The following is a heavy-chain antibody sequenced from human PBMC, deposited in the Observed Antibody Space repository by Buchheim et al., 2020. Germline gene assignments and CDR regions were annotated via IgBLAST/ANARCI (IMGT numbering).Heavy chain of an antibody. D-gene: IGHD4-11*01. Sequence: QVQLQQWGAGLLKPSETLSLTCAVYGGSFSGYYWSWIRQPPGKGLEWIGEINHSGSTNYNPSLKNRVTISVDTSKNQFSLKLSSVTAADTAVYYCARGLLNYGYCFDYWGQGTL. V-gene: IGHV4-34*01. CDR2: INHSGST. J-gene: IGHJ4*02. CDR1: GGSFSGYY. CDR3: ARGLLNYGYCFDY.